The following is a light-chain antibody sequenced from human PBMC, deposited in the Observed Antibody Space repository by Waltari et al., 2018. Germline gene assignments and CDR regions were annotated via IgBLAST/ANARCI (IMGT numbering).Light chain of an antibody. CDR1: TGHSDFA. Sequence: QPVLTQSPSASASLGASVKLTCTLSTGHSDFAIAWHQQQPERGPRYLMKLNSDGSHTKGDEIPDHFSCSSSGAGRYLTISSRQSEDEAAYYCQTWGSGIVTFGGGTQLTGL. V-gene: IGLV4-69*01. J-gene: IGLJ2*01. CDR2: LNSDGSH. CDR3: QTWGSGIVT.